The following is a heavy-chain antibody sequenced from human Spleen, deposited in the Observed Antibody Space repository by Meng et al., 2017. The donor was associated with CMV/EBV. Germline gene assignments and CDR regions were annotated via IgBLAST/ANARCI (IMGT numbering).Heavy chain of an antibody. CDR1: GYTFTAHY. CDR3: ARDNNWGPDY. Sequence: ASVQVSCKASGYTFTAHYFHWVRQAPGQGLEWMGWIHPHRGDTNYAQQFQGRVTLTRDTSINTGYMELTRLTSDDTAVYYCARDNNWGPDYWGQGTLGTVSS. J-gene: IGHJ4*02. D-gene: IGHD7-27*01. CDR2: IHPHRGDT. V-gene: IGHV1-2*02.